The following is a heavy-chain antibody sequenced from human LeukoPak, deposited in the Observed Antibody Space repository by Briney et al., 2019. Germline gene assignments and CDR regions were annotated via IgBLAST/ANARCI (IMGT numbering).Heavy chain of an antibody. V-gene: IGHV4-59*08. Sequence: PSETLSLTCTVSGGSIRSYFWSWIRQPPGKGLEWIGYAYYSGSTIYNPSLKSRVTISVDTSKKQFSLKLSSVTAADTAVYYCARRPDGTSHFDYWGQGTLVTVSS. CDR2: AYYSGST. J-gene: IGHJ4*02. CDR3: ARRPDGTSHFDY. D-gene: IGHD6-6*01. CDR1: GGSIRSYF.